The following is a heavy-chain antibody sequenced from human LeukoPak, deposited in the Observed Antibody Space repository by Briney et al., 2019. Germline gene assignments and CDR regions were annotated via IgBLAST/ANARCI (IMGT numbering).Heavy chain of an antibody. CDR1: GFTFDDYA. V-gene: IGHV3-9*01. D-gene: IGHD4-23*01. CDR3: AKAYYGGNSGVLDY. J-gene: IGHJ4*02. CDR2: ISWNSGSI. Sequence: GGSLRLSRAASGFTFDDYAMHWVRQAPGKGLEWVSGISWNSGSIGYADSVKGRFTISRDNAKNSLYLQMNSLRAEDTALYYCAKAYYGGNSGVLDYWGQGTLVTVSS.